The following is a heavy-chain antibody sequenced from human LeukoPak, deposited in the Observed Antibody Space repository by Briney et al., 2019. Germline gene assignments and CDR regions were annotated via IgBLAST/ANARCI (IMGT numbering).Heavy chain of an antibody. CDR2: ISSSGSTI. V-gene: IGHV3-48*03. D-gene: IGHD4-17*01. CDR1: GFTFSSYE. Sequence: GGSLRLSCAASGFTFSSYEMNWVRQAPGKGLEWVSYISSSGSTIYYADSVKGRFTISRDNAKNSLYLQMNSLRAEDTAVYYCAREAGLYGDYAGRFDPWGQGTLVTVSS. CDR3: AREAGLYGDYAGRFDP. J-gene: IGHJ5*02.